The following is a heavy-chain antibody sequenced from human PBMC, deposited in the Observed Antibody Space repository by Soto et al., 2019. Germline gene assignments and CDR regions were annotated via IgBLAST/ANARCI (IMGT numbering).Heavy chain of an antibody. D-gene: IGHD3-9*01. CDR1: GYSFTSYW. Sequence: GESLKISCKGSGYSFTSYWIGWVRQMPGKGLEWMGIIYPGDSDTRYSPSFQGQVTISADKSISTAYLQWSSLKASDTAMYYCARSYDILTIGYYGMDVWGQGTTVTVSS. CDR2: IYPGDSDT. J-gene: IGHJ6*02. CDR3: ARSYDILTIGYYGMDV. V-gene: IGHV5-51*01.